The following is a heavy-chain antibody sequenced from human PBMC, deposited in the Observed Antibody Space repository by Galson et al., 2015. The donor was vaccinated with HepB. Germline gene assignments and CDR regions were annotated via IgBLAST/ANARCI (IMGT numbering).Heavy chain of an antibody. V-gene: IGHV1-69*04. D-gene: IGHD4-17*01. Sequence: SVKVSCKASGGTFSSYTISWVRQAPGQGLEWMGRIIPILGIANYAQKFQGRVTITADKSTSTAYMELSSLRSEDTAVYYCARDVHDYGDYVGPAWFGPWGQGTLVTVSS. J-gene: IGHJ5*02. CDR3: ARDVHDYGDYVGPAWFGP. CDR2: IIPILGIA. CDR1: GGTFSSYT.